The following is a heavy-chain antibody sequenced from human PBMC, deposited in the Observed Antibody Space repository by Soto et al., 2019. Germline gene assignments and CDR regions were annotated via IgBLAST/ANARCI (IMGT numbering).Heavy chain of an antibody. CDR3: AREGDFAATGGSNFDY. CDR2: INPNSGGT. D-gene: IGHD3-3*01. V-gene: IGHV1-2*04. Sequence: XSVKVSFKASGYTFTGYYMHLVRHSPGQGLEWMGWINPNSGGTNYAQKFQGWVTMTRDTSISTAYMELSRLRSDDTAVYYCAREGDFAATGGSNFDYWGQGTLVTVS. CDR1: GYTFTGYY. J-gene: IGHJ4*02.